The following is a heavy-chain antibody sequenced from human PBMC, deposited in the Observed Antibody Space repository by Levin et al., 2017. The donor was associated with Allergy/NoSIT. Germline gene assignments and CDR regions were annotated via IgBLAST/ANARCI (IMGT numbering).Heavy chain of an antibody. J-gene: IGHJ6*02. CDR2: IYGDGSSP. Sequence: PAGGSLRLSCAASGFPFSRDWMHWVRQAPGKGLVWVSCIYGDGSSPTYADSVKGRFTISRDNAKNTLYLEMSSLRAEDTAVYYCARDQGYAMDVWGQGTTVIVSS. V-gene: IGHV3-74*01. CDR1: GFPFSRDW. CDR3: ARDQGYAMDV.